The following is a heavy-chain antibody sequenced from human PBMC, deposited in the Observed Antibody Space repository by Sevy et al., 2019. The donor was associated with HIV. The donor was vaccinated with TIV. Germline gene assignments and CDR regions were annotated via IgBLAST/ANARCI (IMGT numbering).Heavy chain of an antibody. Sequence: GGSLRLSCAASGFTVSSNYMSWVRQAPGKGLEWVSVIYSGGSTYYADSVKGRFTISRDNSKNTLYLQMNSLRAEDTAVYYCARAVNYDILTGYYTSYYFDYWGQRTLVTVSS. CDR1: GFTVSSNY. D-gene: IGHD3-9*01. J-gene: IGHJ4*02. V-gene: IGHV3-53*01. CDR3: ARAVNYDILTGYYTSYYFDY. CDR2: IYSGGST.